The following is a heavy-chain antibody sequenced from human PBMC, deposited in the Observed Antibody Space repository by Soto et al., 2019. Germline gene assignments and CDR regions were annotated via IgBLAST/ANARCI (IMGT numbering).Heavy chain of an antibody. V-gene: IGHV3-48*03. J-gene: IGHJ6*02. Sequence: GSLRLSCAGSGFTFSGYWMYWVRQAPGKGLEWVAYISSSGETVYYAGSVQGRFTISRDNAKNSLYLQMSSLGAEDTAVYYCAREGFYAMDVWGQGTTVTVSS. CDR1: GFTFSGYW. CDR2: ISSSGETV. D-gene: IGHD2-2*01. CDR3: AREGFYAMDV.